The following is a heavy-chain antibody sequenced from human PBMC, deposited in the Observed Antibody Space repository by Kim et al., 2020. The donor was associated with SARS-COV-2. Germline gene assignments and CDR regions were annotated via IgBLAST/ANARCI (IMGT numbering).Heavy chain of an antibody. Sequence: GGSLRLSCTASGFTFSSYSMNWVRQAPGKGLEWVSSISSSSSYIYYADSVKGRFTISRDNAKNSLYLQMNSLRAEDTAVYYCARDSGDYDPYGMDVWGQGTTVTVSS. J-gene: IGHJ6*02. CDR2: ISSSSSYI. D-gene: IGHD4-17*01. CDR3: ARDSGDYDPYGMDV. CDR1: GFTFSSYS. V-gene: IGHV3-21*01.